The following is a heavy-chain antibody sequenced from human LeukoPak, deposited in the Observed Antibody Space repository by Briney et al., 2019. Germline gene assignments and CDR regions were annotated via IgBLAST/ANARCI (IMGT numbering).Heavy chain of an antibody. D-gene: IGHD4-17*01. CDR1: GGTFSSYA. CDR2: IIPIFGTA. Sequence: SVKVSCKASGGTFSSYAISWVRQAPGQGLEWMGGIIPIFGTANYARKFQGRVTITADESTSTAYMELSSLRSEDTAVYYCARDGIQGGDYAYFDYWGQGTLVTVSS. V-gene: IGHV1-69*01. CDR3: ARDGIQGGDYAYFDY. J-gene: IGHJ4*02.